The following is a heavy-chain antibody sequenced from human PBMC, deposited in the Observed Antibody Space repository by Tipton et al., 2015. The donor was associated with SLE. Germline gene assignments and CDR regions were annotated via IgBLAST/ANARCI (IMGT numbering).Heavy chain of an antibody. J-gene: IGHJ5*02. V-gene: IGHV4-59*01. D-gene: IGHD1-1*01. CDR3: ARDLNWDDIGNWFDP. Sequence: PGLVKPSETLSLTCSVSSGSISSYYWSWIRQPPGKGLEWIGYIFYSGSTNYNPSLKSRVTISMDTPRNQFSLNLHSVTAADTAVYYCARDLNWDDIGNWFDPWGQGVLVTVSS. CDR1: SGSISSYY. CDR2: IFYSGST.